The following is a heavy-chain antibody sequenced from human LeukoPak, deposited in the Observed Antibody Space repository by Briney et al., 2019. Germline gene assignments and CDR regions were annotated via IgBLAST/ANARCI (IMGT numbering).Heavy chain of an antibody. CDR1: GFTFSSHW. J-gene: IGHJ4*02. V-gene: IGHV3-74*01. D-gene: IGHD3-10*01. CDR3: ARVGSSSLDY. CDR2: ITPDGSST. Sequence: GGSLRLSCAASGFTFSSHWMHWVRQAPGKGLVWVSRITPDGSSTSYADSVKGRFTISRDNAKNTLNLRMNSLRAEDTAVYYCARVGSSSLDYWGQGILVTVSS.